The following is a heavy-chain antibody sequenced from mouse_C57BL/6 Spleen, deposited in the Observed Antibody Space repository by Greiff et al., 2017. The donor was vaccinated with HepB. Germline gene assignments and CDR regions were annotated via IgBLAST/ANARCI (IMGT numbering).Heavy chain of an antibody. CDR3: AREIYDSNYYYFDY. CDR2: ISSGSSTI. V-gene: IGHV5-17*01. D-gene: IGHD2-3*01. J-gene: IGHJ2*01. CDR1: GFTFSDYG. Sequence: EVHLVESGGGLVKPGGSLKLSCAASGFTFSDYGMHWVRQAPEKGLEWVAYISSGSSTIYYADTVKGRFTISRDNAKNTLFLQMTSLRSEDTAMYYCAREIYDSNYYYFDYWGQGTTLTVSS.